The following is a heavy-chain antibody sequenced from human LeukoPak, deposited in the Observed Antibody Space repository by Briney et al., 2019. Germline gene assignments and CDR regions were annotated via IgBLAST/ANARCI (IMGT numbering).Heavy chain of an antibody. D-gene: IGHD6-19*01. V-gene: IGHV3-30*04. CDR3: AKDRGGSSGWNDY. Sequence: GGSLRLSCAASGFTFSSYAMSWVRQAPGKGLEWVAVISYDGSNKYYADSVKGRFTISRDNSKNTLYLQMNSLRAEDTAVYYCAKDRGGSSGWNDYWGQGTLVTVSS. J-gene: IGHJ4*02. CDR2: ISYDGSNK. CDR1: GFTFSSYA.